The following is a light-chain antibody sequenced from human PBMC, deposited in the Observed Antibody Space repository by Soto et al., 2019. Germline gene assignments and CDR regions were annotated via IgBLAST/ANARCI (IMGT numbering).Light chain of an antibody. Sequence: IVLTQSPCTLSLSPGERATLSCRASQSISGNYLAWYQQKPGQAPRLLIYGASNRATGIPERFSGGGSGTDFTLTIGRLEPQDSAMYYCQQYVISVTFGQGTRLEIK. CDR1: QSISGNY. CDR2: GAS. J-gene: IGKJ5*01. CDR3: QQYVISVT. V-gene: IGKV3-20*01.